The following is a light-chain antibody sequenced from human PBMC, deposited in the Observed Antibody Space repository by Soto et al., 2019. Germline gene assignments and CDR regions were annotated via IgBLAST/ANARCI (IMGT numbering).Light chain of an antibody. J-gene: IGLJ2*01. CDR3: SSYAGNNNVI. CDR1: SSDVGAYHY. CDR2: EVS. Sequence: QSALTQPPSASGSPGQSVTISCTGTSSDVGAYHYVSWYQQYPGKPPKLVIYEVSKRPSGVPDRLSGSKSDNTASLTVSGLQSDDEADYYCSSYAGNNNVIFGGGTKLTVL. V-gene: IGLV2-8*01.